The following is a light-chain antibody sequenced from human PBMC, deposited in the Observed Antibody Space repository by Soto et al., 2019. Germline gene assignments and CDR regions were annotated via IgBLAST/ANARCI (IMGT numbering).Light chain of an antibody. CDR2: ETS. V-gene: IGLV2-23*01. CDR1: SSDFGSYKF. Sequence: QSALTQPASVSGSPGQSVTISCTGTSSDFGSYKFVSWYQHHPGKVPKVIIYETSKRPSGVSDRFSGSKSGNTASLTISGLQAEHEADYYCFSFTSTNTHVFGSGTKFTVL. J-gene: IGLJ1*01. CDR3: FSFTSTNTHV.